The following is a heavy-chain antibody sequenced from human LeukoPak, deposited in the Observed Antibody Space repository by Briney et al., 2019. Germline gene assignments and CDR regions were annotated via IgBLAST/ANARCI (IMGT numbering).Heavy chain of an antibody. J-gene: IGHJ6*02. D-gene: IGHD2-15*01. CDR1: GFTFSSYS. Sequence: GESLRLSCAASGFTFSSYSMNWVRQAPGKGLEWVSYISSSSSTIYYADSVKGRFTISRDNAKNSLYLQMNSLRAEDTAVYYCARDCSGGSCYSGWGYYYGMDVWGQGTTVTVSS. V-gene: IGHV3-48*04. CDR3: ARDCSGGSCYSGWGYYYGMDV. CDR2: ISSSSSTI.